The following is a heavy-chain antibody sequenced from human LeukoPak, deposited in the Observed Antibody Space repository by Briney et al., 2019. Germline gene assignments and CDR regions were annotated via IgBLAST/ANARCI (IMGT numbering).Heavy chain of an antibody. Sequence: GGSLRLSCAASGFTFSSYAMTWVRQAPGKGLEWISAISGSGGSTYYADSVKGRFTISRDNSKNTLYLQMNSLRAEDTAVYYCAKYSGLSYYDSSGYYLWEYYFDYWGQGTLVTVSS. J-gene: IGHJ4*02. CDR2: ISGSGGST. D-gene: IGHD3-22*01. V-gene: IGHV3-23*01. CDR1: GFTFSSYA. CDR3: AKYSGLSYYDSSGYYLWEYYFDY.